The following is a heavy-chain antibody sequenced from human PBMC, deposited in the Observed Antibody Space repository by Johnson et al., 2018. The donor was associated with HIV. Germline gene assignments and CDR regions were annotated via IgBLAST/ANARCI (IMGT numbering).Heavy chain of an antibody. D-gene: IGHD3-10*01. Sequence: EVQLVESGGGLIQPGGSLRLSCAASGFTVSSNYMSWVRQAPGKGLEWVSVIYSGGSTYYADSVKGRFTISRDNSKNTLYLQMNSLRPEDTAVYHCARDPIAFRNYYGSGSAFDIWGQGIMVTISS. CDR3: ARDPIAFRNYYGSGSAFDI. CDR2: IYSGGST. J-gene: IGHJ3*02. V-gene: IGHV3-66*03. CDR1: GFTVSSNY.